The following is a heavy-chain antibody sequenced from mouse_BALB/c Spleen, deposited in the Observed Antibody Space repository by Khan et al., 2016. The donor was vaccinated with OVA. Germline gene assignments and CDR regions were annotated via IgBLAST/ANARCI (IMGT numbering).Heavy chain of an antibody. D-gene: IGHD1-2*01. CDR2: ISPGSGDT. CDR3: ARRNYFGYTVAY. Sequence: QVQLQQSGAELARPGASVKLSCKASGYTFTDYYINWVKQRTGQGLEWIGEISPGSGDTYYNEKFKGKATLTADKSSNTAYMQLSSLTSEASAVYFCARRNYFGYTVAYWGQGTLVTVSA. CDR1: GYTFTDYY. J-gene: IGHJ3*01. V-gene: IGHV1-77*01.